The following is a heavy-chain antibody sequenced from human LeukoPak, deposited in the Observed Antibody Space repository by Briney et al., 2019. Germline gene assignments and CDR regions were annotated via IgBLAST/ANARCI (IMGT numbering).Heavy chain of an antibody. CDR3: AKDSYYDYIWGSYRYTNKFDY. V-gene: IGHV3-23*01. Sequence: GGSLRLSCAASGFTFSNYGMNWVRQAPGKGLEWVSVISGVGGSTYYADSVKGRFTVSRDNSKNTLYLQMNSLRAEDTAVYYCAKDSYYDYIWGSYRYTNKFDYWGQGTLVTVSS. J-gene: IGHJ4*02. CDR1: GFTFSNYG. D-gene: IGHD3-16*02. CDR2: ISGVGGST.